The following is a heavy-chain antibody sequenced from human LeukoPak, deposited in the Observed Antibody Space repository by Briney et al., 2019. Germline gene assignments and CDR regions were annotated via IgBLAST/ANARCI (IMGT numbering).Heavy chain of an antibody. CDR1: GFTFSSYS. Sequence: PGGSLRLSCAASGFTFSSYSMTWVRQAPGKGLEWVSSISSSSSYIYYADSVKGRFTISRDNAKNSLYLQMNSLRAEDTAVYYCARPPTGCGGDCYSDDWGQGTLVTVSS. J-gene: IGHJ4*02. D-gene: IGHD2-21*02. V-gene: IGHV3-21*01. CDR2: ISSSSSYI. CDR3: ARPPTGCGGDCYSDD.